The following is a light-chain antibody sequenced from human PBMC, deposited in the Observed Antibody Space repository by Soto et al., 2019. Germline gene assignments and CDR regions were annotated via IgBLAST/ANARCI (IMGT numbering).Light chain of an antibody. CDR1: SSDVGAYKY. V-gene: IGLV2-14*03. CDR2: GVS. J-gene: IGLJ1*01. CDR3: SSFTGPTTLDV. Sequence: QSALTQPASVSGSPGQSVTISCTGTSSDVGAYKYVSWYQKHPGKAPKLMIYGVSNRPSGISNRFPGSKSGNTAFLTISVLQPEDEADYYCSSFTGPTTLDVFGTGTKLTVL.